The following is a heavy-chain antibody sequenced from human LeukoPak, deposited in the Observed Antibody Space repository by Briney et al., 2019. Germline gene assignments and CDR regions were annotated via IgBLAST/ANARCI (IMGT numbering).Heavy chain of an antibody. D-gene: IGHD3-10*01. CDR3: ARDHFHHLYYGSRIVGEVMDV. Sequence: PSETLSLTCTVSGYSISSGYCWGWIRQPPGKGLEWIGSIYHSGSTYYNPSLKSRVTISLDTSKNQFSLKLSSVTAADTAVYYCARDHFHHLYYGSRIVGEVMDVWGKGTTVTVSS. J-gene: IGHJ6*03. CDR2: IYHSGST. CDR1: GYSISSGYC. V-gene: IGHV4-38-2*02.